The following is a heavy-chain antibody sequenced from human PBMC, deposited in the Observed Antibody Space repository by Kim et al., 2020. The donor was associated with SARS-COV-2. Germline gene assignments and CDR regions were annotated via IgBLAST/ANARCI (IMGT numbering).Heavy chain of an antibody. J-gene: IGHJ3*02. CDR2: IYYSGST. D-gene: IGHD6-13*01. CDR1: GGSISSSSYY. V-gene: IGHV4-39*01. Sequence: SETLSLTCTVSGGSISSSSYYWGWIRQPPGKGLEWIGSIYYSGSTYYNPSLKSRVTISVDTSKNQFSLKLSSVTAADTAVYYCARASSSWSDAFDIWGQGTMVTDSS. CDR3: ARASSSWSDAFDI.